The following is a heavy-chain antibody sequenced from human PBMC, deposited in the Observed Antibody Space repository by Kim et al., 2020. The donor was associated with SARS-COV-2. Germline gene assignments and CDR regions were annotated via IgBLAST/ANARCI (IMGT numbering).Heavy chain of an antibody. CDR2: ISYDGSNK. J-gene: IGHJ4*02. V-gene: IGHV3-30*18. CDR1: GFTFSSYG. Sequence: GGSLRLSCAASGFTFSSYGMHWVRQAPGKGLEWVAVISYDGSNKYYADSVKGRFTISRDNSKNTLYLQMNSLRAEDTAVYYCAKPSSAFYYYDSSGYLGYFDYWGQGTLVTVSS. CDR3: AKPSSAFYYYDSSGYLGYFDY. D-gene: IGHD3-22*01.